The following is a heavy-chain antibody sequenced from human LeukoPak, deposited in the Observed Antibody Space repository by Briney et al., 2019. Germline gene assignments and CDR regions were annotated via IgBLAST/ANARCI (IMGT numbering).Heavy chain of an antibody. Sequence: PGGSLRLSCAASGFTFSSYEMNWVRQAPGKGLEWVSYISSSGSTIYYADSVKGRFTISRDNAKNSLYLQMNSLRAEDTAFYYCAVGAKGNDYWGQGTLVTVSS. CDR1: GFTFSSYE. CDR2: ISSSGSTI. CDR3: AVGAKGNDY. V-gene: IGHV3-48*03. D-gene: IGHD1-26*01. J-gene: IGHJ4*02.